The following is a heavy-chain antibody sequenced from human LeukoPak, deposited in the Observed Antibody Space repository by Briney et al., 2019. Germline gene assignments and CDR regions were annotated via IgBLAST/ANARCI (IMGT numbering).Heavy chain of an antibody. CDR3: ARGSGYYPLDH. J-gene: IGHJ4*02. Sequence: PGGSLRLSCAASGFTFSSYSMNWVRQAPGKGLEWVSSISSSGTYVYYADSVKGRFTISRDNAKNSLSLQMNSLRADDAAVYYCARGSGYYPLDHWGQGTLVTVSS. CDR2: ISSSGTYV. V-gene: IGHV3-21*01. CDR1: GFTFSSYS. D-gene: IGHD3-22*01.